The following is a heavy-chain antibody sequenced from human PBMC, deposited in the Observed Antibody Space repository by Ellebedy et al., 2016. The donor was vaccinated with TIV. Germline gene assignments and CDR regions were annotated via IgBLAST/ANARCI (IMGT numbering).Heavy chain of an antibody. V-gene: IGHV3-49*03. CDR2: IRNEVDGGTT. CDR1: GFTFGAYS. Sequence: GESLKISCTTSGFTFGAYSMSWFRQAPGKGLEWVGLIRNEVDGGTTEYAASMKGRFTIPRDDSKSIAYLHMNSLKTEDTAVYYCSRDSSGWSRDYWGQGTLVTVSS. D-gene: IGHD6-19*01. J-gene: IGHJ4*02. CDR3: SRDSSGWSRDY.